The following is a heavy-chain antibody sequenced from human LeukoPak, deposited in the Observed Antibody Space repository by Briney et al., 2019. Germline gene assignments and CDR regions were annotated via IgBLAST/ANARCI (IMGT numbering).Heavy chain of an antibody. D-gene: IGHD3-3*01. Sequence: SQTLSLTCTVSGGSISSGGYYWSWIQQPPGKGLEWIGYIYHSGSTYYNPSLKSRVTISVDRSKNQFSLKLSSVTAADTAVYYCARDGAQYDFWSGYYGGGDWFDPWGQGTLVTVSS. CDR2: IYHSGST. V-gene: IGHV4-30-2*01. J-gene: IGHJ5*02. CDR3: ARDGAQYDFWSGYYGGGDWFDP. CDR1: GGSISSGGYY.